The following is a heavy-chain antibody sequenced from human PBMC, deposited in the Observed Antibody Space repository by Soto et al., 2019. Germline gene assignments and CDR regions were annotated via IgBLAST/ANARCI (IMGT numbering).Heavy chain of an antibody. Sequence: GGSLRLSCAASGFTFSSYEMNWVRQAPGKGLEWVSYISSSGSTIYYADSVKGRFTISRDNAKNSLYLQMNSLRAEDTAVYYCAREGPYGRIDYWGQGTLVTVSS. J-gene: IGHJ4*02. D-gene: IGHD4-17*01. CDR3: AREGPYGRIDY. V-gene: IGHV3-48*03. CDR1: GFTFSSYE. CDR2: ISSSGSTI.